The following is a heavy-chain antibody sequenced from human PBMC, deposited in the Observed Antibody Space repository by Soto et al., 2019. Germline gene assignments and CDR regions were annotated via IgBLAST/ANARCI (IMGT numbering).Heavy chain of an antibody. CDR1: GGSISSSNW. D-gene: IGHD3-22*01. J-gene: IGHJ5*02. CDR3: ASIYDSSGYYYGNNWFDP. Sequence: SETLSLTCAVSGGSISSSNWWSWVRQPPGKGLEWIGEIYHSGSTNYNPSLKSRVTISVDKSKNQFSLKLSSVTAADTAVYYCASIYDSSGYYYGNNWFDPWGQGTVVTVSS. CDR2: IYHSGST. V-gene: IGHV4-4*02.